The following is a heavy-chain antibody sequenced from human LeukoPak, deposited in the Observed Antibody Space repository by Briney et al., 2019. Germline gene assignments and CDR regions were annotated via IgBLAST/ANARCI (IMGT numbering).Heavy chain of an antibody. Sequence: ASETLSLTCTVSDGSISSSSYYWGWIRQPPGKGLEWIGSIYYSGSTYYNPSLKSRVTISVDTSKNQFSLKLSSVTAADTAVYYCARQYIVGATNDYWGQGTLVTVSS. CDR1: DGSISSSSYY. D-gene: IGHD1-26*01. CDR2: IYYSGST. V-gene: IGHV4-39*01. CDR3: ARQYIVGATNDY. J-gene: IGHJ4*02.